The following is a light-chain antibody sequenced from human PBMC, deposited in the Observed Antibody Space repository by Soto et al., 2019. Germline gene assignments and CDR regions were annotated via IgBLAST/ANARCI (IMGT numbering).Light chain of an antibody. J-gene: IGKJ2*01. V-gene: IGKV1-39*01. CDR2: TAS. CDR3: QQSYSTPYT. CDR1: QSISSY. Sequence: DMQMTQSPSSLSASVGDRVTITCRASQSISSYLHWYQQKPGKAPKLLIYTASSLQSGVPSRFSGSGSGTDFTLTISSLQPEDFATYYCQQSYSTPYTFGQGTKLEIK.